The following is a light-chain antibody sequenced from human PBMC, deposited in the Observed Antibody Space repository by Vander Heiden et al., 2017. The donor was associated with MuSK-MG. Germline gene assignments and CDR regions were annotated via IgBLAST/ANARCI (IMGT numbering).Light chain of an antibody. V-gene: IGKV1-5*03. Sequence: DIPMTQSPSTLSASVGDRVTITCRASQSSSSWLAWYQQKPGKAPKLLIYKASSLESGVPSRFSGSGSGTEFTLTISSLQPDDFATYYCQQYNSYVWTFGQGTKVEIK. J-gene: IGKJ1*01. CDR3: QQYNSYVWT. CDR2: KAS. CDR1: QSSSSW.